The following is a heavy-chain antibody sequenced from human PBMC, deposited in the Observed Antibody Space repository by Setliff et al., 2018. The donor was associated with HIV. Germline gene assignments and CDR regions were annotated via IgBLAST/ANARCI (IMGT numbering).Heavy chain of an antibody. J-gene: IGHJ4*02. CDR2: IYASGST. Sequence: SETLSLTCSVSGDSTSKYSWSWIRQPAGKGLEWIGRIYASGSTNYNPSLTGRVPMSVDTSKNQLTLKLTSLTSADTGVYYCAGDFLYAGFDYWGRGSLVIVSS. D-gene: IGHD4-17*01. V-gene: IGHV4-4*07. CDR1: GDSTSKYS. CDR3: AGDFLYAGFDY.